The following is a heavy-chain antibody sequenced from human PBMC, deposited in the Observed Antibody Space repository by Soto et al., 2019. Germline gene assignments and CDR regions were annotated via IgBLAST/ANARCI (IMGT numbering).Heavy chain of an antibody. V-gene: IGHV1-69*08. J-gene: IGHJ4*02. CDR3: ARDPNEDYGVDY. CDR2: IIPILGIA. Sequence: QVQLVQSGAEVKKPGSSGKVSCKASGGTFSSYTISWVRQAPGQGLEWMGRIIPILGIANYAQKFQGRVTITAVKSTSTAYMELSSLRSEDTAVYYCARDPNEDYGVDYWGQGTLVTVSS. CDR1: GGTFSSYT. D-gene: IGHD4-17*01.